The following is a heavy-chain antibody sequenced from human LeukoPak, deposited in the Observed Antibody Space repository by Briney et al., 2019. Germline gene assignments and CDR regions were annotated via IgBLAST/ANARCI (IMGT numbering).Heavy chain of an antibody. CDR3: ATGPAVLMVYAIPFDY. CDR1: GYTLTELS. J-gene: IGHJ4*02. Sequence: ASVKVSCKVSGYTLTELSMHWVRQAPGKGLEWRGGFDPEDGETIYAQKFQGRVTMTEDTSTDTAYMELSSLRSEDTAVYYCATGPAVLMVYAIPFDYWGQGTLVTVSS. CDR2: FDPEDGET. D-gene: IGHD2-8*01. V-gene: IGHV1-24*01.